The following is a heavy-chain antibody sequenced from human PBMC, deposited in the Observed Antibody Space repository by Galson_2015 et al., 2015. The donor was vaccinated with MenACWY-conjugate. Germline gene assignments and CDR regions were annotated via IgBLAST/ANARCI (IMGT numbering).Heavy chain of an antibody. V-gene: IGHV3-74*01. Sequence: SLRLSCAASGFTLSSHWIHWVRQAPGGGLVWVTRINEDGRSTSYAASVKGRFTISRDNAKNTLYLQIDSLRAEDTAVYYCAKDHTPDGLWNFDYWGRGTLVTVSS. CDR1: GFTLSSHW. CDR3: AKDHTPDGLWNFDY. D-gene: IGHD1-1*01. CDR2: INEDGRST. J-gene: IGHJ4*02.